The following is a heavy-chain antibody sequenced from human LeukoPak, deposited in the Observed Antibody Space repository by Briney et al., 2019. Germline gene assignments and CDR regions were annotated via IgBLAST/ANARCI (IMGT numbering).Heavy chain of an antibody. CDR2: IYYSGST. Sequence: SETLSLTCTVSGGSISSYYRSWIRQPPGKGLEWIGYIYYSGSTNYNPSLKSRVTISVDTSKNQFSLKLSSVTAADTAVYYCARDPIAVAGNGFDPWGQGTLVTVSS. CDR3: ARDPIAVAGNGFDP. V-gene: IGHV4-59*01. CDR1: GGSISSYY. J-gene: IGHJ5*02. D-gene: IGHD6-19*01.